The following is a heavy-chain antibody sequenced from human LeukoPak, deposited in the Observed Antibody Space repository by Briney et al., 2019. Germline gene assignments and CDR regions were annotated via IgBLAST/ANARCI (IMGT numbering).Heavy chain of an antibody. Sequence: SETLSLTCTVSGGSISTSIYYWGWIRQPPGKGLEWIGNIYYSGSTYYNPSLRSRVTISVDTSKNQFSLKLSSVTAADTAVYYCAREPGAGTDYWGQGTLVTVSS. CDR3: AREPGAGTDY. CDR2: IYYSGST. CDR1: GGSISTSIYY. V-gene: IGHV4-39*07. J-gene: IGHJ4*02. D-gene: IGHD6-13*01.